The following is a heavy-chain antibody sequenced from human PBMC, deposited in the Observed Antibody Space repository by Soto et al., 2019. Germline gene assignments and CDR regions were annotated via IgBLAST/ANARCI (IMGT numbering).Heavy chain of an antibody. J-gene: IGHJ6*03. CDR2: ISAYNGNT. CDR1: GYTFTSYG. V-gene: IGHV1-18*01. Sequence: ASVKVSCKASGYTFTSYGISWVRQAPGQGLEWMGWISAYNGNTNYAQKLQGRVTMTTDTSTSTAYMELRSLRSDDTAVYYCARVRSRYVVVVAATRSNYMDVWGKGTTVTVSS. CDR3: ARVRSRYVVVVAATRSNYMDV. D-gene: IGHD2-15*01.